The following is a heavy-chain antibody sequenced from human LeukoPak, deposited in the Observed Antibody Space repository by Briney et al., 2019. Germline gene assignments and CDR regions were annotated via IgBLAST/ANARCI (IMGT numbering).Heavy chain of an antibody. Sequence: SGPTLFKPTQTLTLTCTFSGFSLRTRGGGVGWIRQPPGKALEWLSLIYWDDDKRYSPSLKSRLTITKDTSKNQVVLTMTNMDPVDTATYYCAHIRYDYTRLDYWGQGTLVTVSS. CDR2: IYWDDDK. J-gene: IGHJ4*02. D-gene: IGHD4-11*01. CDR1: GFSLRTRGGG. V-gene: IGHV2-5*02. CDR3: AHIRYDYTRLDY.